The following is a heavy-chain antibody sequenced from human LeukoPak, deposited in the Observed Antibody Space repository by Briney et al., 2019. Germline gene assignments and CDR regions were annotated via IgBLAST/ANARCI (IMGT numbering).Heavy chain of an antibody. V-gene: IGHV1-18*01. CDR3: ARVGDSSGYYKFDY. CDR1: GYTFTSYG. Sequence: ASVKVSCKASGYTFTSYGISWVRQAPGQGLEWMGWISAYNGNTNYAQKLQGRVTMTTDTSTSTAYMELRSLRSDDTAVYYYARVGDSSGYYKFDYWGQGTLVTVSS. CDR2: ISAYNGNT. J-gene: IGHJ4*02. D-gene: IGHD3-22*01.